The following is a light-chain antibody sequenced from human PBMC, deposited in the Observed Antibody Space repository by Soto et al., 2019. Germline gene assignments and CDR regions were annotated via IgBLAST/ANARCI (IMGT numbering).Light chain of an antibody. CDR3: QKYNNWSLT. CDR2: GAS. CDR1: QSVGSY. J-gene: IGKJ4*01. Sequence: EAVMTQSPATLSVSPGERVTLSCRASQSVGSYVAWYQQKPGQAPRLLIYGASTRATGIPARFSGSGSGTEFTLTINSLQSEDFAVYYCQKYNNWSLTFGGGTKVEI. V-gene: IGKV3-15*01.